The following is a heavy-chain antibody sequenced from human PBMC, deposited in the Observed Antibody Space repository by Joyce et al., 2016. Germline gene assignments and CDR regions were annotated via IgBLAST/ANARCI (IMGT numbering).Heavy chain of an antibody. CDR2: VYLHGIT. J-gene: IGHJ2*01. CDR3: ARRPYNVHTPLGSDWYFDL. CDR1: GLSFDLHSF. V-gene: IGHV4-38-2*01. D-gene: IGHD5-18*01. Sequence: QVQLQESGPGLVKPSETLSLTCGVSGLSFDLHSFWGWIRQPPGKGLEWIGNVYLHGITTDSPSLKSRVTISMDTSKNQFSLNLNSLTAADTAVYFCARRPYNVHTPLGSDWYFDLWGRGTLVTVSS.